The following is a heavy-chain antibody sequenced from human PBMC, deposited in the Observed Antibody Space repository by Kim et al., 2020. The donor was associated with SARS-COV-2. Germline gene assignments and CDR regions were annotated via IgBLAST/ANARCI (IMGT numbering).Heavy chain of an antibody. CDR1: GFTFGDYA. J-gene: IGHJ4*02. D-gene: IGHD3-10*01. CDR2: IRSKAYGGTT. V-gene: IGHV3-49*03. CDR3: TRAGEGSGSYPSFH. Sequence: GGSLRLSCTASGFTFGDYAMSWFRQAPGKGLEWVGFIRSKAYGGTTEYAASVKGRFTISRDDSKSIAYLQMNSLKTEDTAVYYCTRAGEGSGSYPSFHWGQGTLVTVSS.